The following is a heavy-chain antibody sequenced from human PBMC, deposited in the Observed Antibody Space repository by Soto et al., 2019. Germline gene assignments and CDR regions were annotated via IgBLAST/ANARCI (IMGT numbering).Heavy chain of an antibody. CDR2: IIPILGIA. J-gene: IGHJ4*02. CDR1: GGTFSSYT. V-gene: IGHV1-69*08. CDR3: ARDRGDGYNNY. D-gene: IGHD3-10*01. Sequence: QVQLVQSGAEVKKPGSSVKVSCKASGGTFSSYTISWVRQAPGQGLEWMGRIIPILGIANYAQKFQGRVTITADKSTSTAYMELSSLRSEDTSVYYCARDRGDGYNNYWGQGTLVTVSS.